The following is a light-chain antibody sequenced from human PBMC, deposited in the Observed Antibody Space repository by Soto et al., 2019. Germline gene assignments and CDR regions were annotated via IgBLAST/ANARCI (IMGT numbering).Light chain of an antibody. J-gene: IGKJ1*01. CDR1: QSVSSN. CDR2: GAS. Sequence: EVVMTQSPATLSVSPGERATLSCRASQSVSSNLAWYQQKPGQAPRRLIYGASTRATGIPARFSGSGYGTEFTLTISSLQSEDFAVYYCQQYNNWPPWTCGQGTKVEIK. V-gene: IGKV3-15*01. CDR3: QQYNNWPPWT.